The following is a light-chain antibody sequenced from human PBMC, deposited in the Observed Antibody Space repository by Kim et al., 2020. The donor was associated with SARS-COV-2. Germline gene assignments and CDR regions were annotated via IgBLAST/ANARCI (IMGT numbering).Light chain of an antibody. CDR1: SGYSNYK. V-gene: IGLV9-49*01. CDR2: VGTGGIVG. J-gene: IGLJ1*01. Sequence: CTMSSGYSNYKVYWYRQGPGKGPRFVMRVGTGGIVGSKGDGIPDRFSVLGSGLNRYLTIKNIQEEDESDYHCGADHGSGSNFVYVFGTGTKVTVL. CDR3: GADHGSGSNFVYV.